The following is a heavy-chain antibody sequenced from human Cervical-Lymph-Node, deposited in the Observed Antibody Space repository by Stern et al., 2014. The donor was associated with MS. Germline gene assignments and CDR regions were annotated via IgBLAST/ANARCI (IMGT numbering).Heavy chain of an antibody. V-gene: IGHV4-59*01. CDR1: GGSISYYY. CDR2: IFYTGST. CDR3: ARDDKSTSGWSRGTRYYGLDV. J-gene: IGHJ6*02. D-gene: IGHD6-19*01. Sequence: QVQLQESGPGLVKPSETLSLTCTVSGGSISYYYWSWIRQPPGKGLEWIGNIFYTGSTNYNPSLKSRVTISVDTSKKQFSLRLTSVTAADTAVYYCARDDKSTSGWSRGTRYYGLDVWGQGTTVTVSS.